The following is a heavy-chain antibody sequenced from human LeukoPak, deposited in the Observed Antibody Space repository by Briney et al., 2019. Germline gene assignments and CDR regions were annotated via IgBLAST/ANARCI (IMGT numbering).Heavy chain of an antibody. V-gene: IGHV4-61*02. Sequence: PSETLSLTCTVSGDSISSGDYYWSWIRQPAGKGLEWIGRISSSGSTNYNPSLKSRVTISVDTSKNQFSLKLSSVTAADTAVYYCARVTMGATAKGFDYWGQGTLVTVSS. CDR2: ISSSGST. J-gene: IGHJ4*02. CDR1: GDSISSGDYY. CDR3: ARVTMGATAKGFDY. D-gene: IGHD1-26*01.